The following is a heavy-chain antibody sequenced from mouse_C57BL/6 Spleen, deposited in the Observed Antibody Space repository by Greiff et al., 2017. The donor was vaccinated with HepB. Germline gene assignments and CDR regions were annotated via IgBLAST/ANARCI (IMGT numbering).Heavy chain of an antibody. Sequence: VQRVESGAELVRPGASVTLSCKASGYTFTDYEMHWVKQTPVHGLEWIGAIDPETGGTAYNQKFKGKAILTADKSSSTAYMELRSLTSEDSAVYYCTRSDGNYVYFDVWGTGTTVTVSS. J-gene: IGHJ1*03. CDR2: IDPETGGT. CDR3: TRSDGNYVYFDV. V-gene: IGHV1-15*01. CDR1: GYTFTDYE. D-gene: IGHD2-1*01.